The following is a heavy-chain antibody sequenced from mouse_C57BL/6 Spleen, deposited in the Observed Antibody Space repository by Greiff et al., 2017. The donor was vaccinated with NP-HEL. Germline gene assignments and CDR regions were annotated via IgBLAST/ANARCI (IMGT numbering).Heavy chain of an antibody. CDR1: GYTFTDYY. J-gene: IGHJ2*01. CDR3: ARGGVVADY. Sequence: EVQLQQSGPELVKPGASVKISCKASGYTFTDYYMNWVKQSHGKSLEWIGDINPNNGVTSYNQKFKGKATLTVDKSSSTAYMELRSLTSEDSAVYYCARGGVVADYWGQGTTLTVSS. CDR2: INPNNGVT. V-gene: IGHV1-26*01. D-gene: IGHD1-1*01.